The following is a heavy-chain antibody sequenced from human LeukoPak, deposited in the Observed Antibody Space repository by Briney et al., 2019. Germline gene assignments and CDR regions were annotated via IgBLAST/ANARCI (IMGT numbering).Heavy chain of an antibody. Sequence: ASVKVSCKASGYTFTSYDINWVRQATGQGLEWMGWMNPNSGNTGYAQKFQGRVTMARNTSISTAYMELSSLRSEDTAVYYCARAYYYDSRGAFDIWGQGTMVTVSS. CDR1: GYTFTSYD. D-gene: IGHD3-22*01. CDR2: MNPNSGNT. J-gene: IGHJ3*02. V-gene: IGHV1-8*01. CDR3: ARAYYYDSRGAFDI.